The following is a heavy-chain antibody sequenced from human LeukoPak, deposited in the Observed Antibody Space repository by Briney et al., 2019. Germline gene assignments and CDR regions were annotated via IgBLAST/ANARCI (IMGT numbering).Heavy chain of an antibody. CDR2: ISGSGGST. Sequence: GGSLRLSCAASGFTFSSYGMSWVRQAPGKGLEWVSAISGSGGSTYYADSVKGRFTISRDNSKNTLYLQMNSLRAEDTAVYYCAKDWAVAVAGTQDYWGQGTLVTVSS. CDR1: GFTFSSYG. D-gene: IGHD6-19*01. V-gene: IGHV3-23*01. J-gene: IGHJ4*02. CDR3: AKDWAVAVAGTQDY.